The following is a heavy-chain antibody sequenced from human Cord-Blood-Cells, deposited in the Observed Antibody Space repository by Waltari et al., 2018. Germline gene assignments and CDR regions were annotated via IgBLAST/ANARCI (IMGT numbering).Heavy chain of an antibody. V-gene: IGHV4-38-2*01. CDR1: GYSISSGYY. CDR2: IYHSGST. D-gene: IGHD3-10*02. J-gene: IGHJ4*02. Sequence: QVQLQESGPGLVKPSETLSLTCAVSGYSISSGYYWGWIRQPPGKGLEWIGSIYHSGSTYYNPSLKNRVTISVDTSKNQFSLKLSSVTAADTAVYYCARNPKFDFDYWGQGTLVTVSS. CDR3: ARNPKFDFDY.